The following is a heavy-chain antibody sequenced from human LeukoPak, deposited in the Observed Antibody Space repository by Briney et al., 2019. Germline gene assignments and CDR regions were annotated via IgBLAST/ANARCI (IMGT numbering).Heavy chain of an antibody. J-gene: IGHJ3*02. CDR1: GFTFSSYA. CDR3: AKTLGITMIVVVTPLNDAFDI. V-gene: IGHV3-23*01. D-gene: IGHD3-22*01. Sequence: PGGSLRLSCAASGFTFSSYAMSWVRQAPGKGLEWVSAISGSGGSTYYADSVKGRFTISRDNSKNTLYLQMNSLRAEDTAVYYCAKTLGITMIVVVTPLNDAFDIWGQGTMVTVSS. CDR2: ISGSGGST.